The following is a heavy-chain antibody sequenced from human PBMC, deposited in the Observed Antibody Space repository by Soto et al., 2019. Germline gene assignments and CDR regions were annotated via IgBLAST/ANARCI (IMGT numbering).Heavy chain of an antibody. CDR1: GGTFSSYA. Sequence: GASVKVSCKASGGTFSSYAISWVRQAPGQGLEWMGGIIPIFGTANYAQKFQGRVTITADESTSTAYMELSSLRSEDTAVYYCATAHDYGDPGAFDIWGQGTMVTVSS. V-gene: IGHV1-69*13. CDR3: ATAHDYGDPGAFDI. J-gene: IGHJ3*02. D-gene: IGHD4-17*01. CDR2: IIPIFGTA.